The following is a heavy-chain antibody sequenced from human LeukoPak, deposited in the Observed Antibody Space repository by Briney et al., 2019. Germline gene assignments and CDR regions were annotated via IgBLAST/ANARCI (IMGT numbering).Heavy chain of an antibody. CDR1: GYTFTGYY. J-gene: IGHJ1*01. CDR2: ISAYSGKA. D-gene: IGHD3-3*01. V-gene: IGHV1-18*04. Sequence: GASVKVSCKASGYTFTGYYMHWVRQAPGQGLEWMGWISAYSGKANYAPKFYGRVTMTTDTSTSTAYMELGSLTSDDTAVYYCARDLPFEGILEWLLEYWGQGTLVTVTS. CDR3: ARDLPFEGILEWLLEY.